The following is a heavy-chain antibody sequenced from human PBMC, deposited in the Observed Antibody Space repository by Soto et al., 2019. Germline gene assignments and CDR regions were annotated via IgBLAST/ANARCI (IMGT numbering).Heavy chain of an antibody. CDR2: INHSGST. Sequence: PSETLSLTCAVYGGSFSGYYWSWIRQPPGKGLEWIGEINHSGSTNYNPSLKSRVTISVDTSKNQFSLKLSSVTAADTAVYYCASPHYDFWSGDLYYFDYWGQGTLVTVSS. J-gene: IGHJ4*02. V-gene: IGHV4-34*01. CDR1: GGSFSGYY. D-gene: IGHD3-3*01. CDR3: ASPHYDFWSGDLYYFDY.